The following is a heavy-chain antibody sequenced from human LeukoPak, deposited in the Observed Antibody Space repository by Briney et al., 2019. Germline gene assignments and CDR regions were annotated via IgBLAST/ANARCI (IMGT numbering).Heavy chain of an antibody. CDR3: GKVGGGHTFRVY. CDR2: TSGSGGGT. CDR1: GFSFSTYA. D-gene: IGHD3-16*01. Sequence: GGSLRLSCAASGFSFSTYAMSWVRQAPGKGLQWVSATSGSGGGTYYADSVKGRFTISRDNSKNTLYLQMNSLRAEDTAVYYCGKVGGGHTFRVYWGQGALGTVS. V-gene: IGHV3-23*01. J-gene: IGHJ4*02.